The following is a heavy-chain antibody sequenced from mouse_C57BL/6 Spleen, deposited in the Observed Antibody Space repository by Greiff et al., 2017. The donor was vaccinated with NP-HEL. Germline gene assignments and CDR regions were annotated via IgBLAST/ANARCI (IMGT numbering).Heavy chain of an antibody. CDR3: PRHQTYAEYFEY. V-gene: IGHV1-62-2*01. CDR1: GYTFTEYT. D-gene: IGHD5-1*01. J-gene: IGHJ2*01. CDR2: FNPGNGGI. Sequence: QVQLQQSGAELVKPGASVKLSCKASGYTFTEYTIHWVKQRYGQGLEWIGCFNPGNGGIKYNEKFKGKATLTADKSSSTVYMELSRLTSEDSAVYSCPRHQTYAEYFEYWGQGTTLTVST.